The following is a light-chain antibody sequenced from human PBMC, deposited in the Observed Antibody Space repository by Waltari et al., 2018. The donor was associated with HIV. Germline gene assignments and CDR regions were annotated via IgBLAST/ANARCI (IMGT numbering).Light chain of an antibody. CDR3: SSYTSSSALEVV. Sequence: QSALTQPASVSWSLGQSITIPCTGTSSDVGGYDYVSWYQQHPGRAPKLLIYDVSNRPSGVSNRFSGSKSGNTASLTISGLQAEDEADYHCSSYTSSSALEVVFGGGTTLTVL. J-gene: IGLJ3*02. CDR1: SSDVGGYDY. CDR2: DVS. V-gene: IGLV2-14*01.